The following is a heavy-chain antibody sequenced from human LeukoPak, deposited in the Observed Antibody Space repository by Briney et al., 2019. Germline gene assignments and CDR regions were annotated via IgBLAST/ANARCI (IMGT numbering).Heavy chain of an antibody. V-gene: IGHV3-64D*06. CDR3: VKGSDYYGSGSYYFGWFDP. Sequence: GGTLRLSCSASGFTFSSYAMHWGRKAPGKGLEYVSAISSNGSSTYYADSVKGRFTISRDNSKNTLYLQMSSLRAEDTAVYYCVKGSDYYGSGSYYFGWFDPWGQGTLVTVSS. J-gene: IGHJ5*02. D-gene: IGHD3-10*01. CDR1: GFTFSSYA. CDR2: ISSNGSST.